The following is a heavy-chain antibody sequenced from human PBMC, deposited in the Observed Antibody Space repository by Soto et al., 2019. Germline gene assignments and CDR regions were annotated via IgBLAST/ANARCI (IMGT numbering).Heavy chain of an antibody. D-gene: IGHD2-21*01. Sequence: GGSLRLSCAASGCTFSSYAMSQALQAPGKGLEWVSAISGRGGSNYYADFVKGRFSISRDNSKNTLYLQMNSLRADDTAVYYCARFHVGYYSYGMDVWGQGTPVTV. CDR2: ISGRGGSN. V-gene: IGHV3-23*01. CDR3: ARFHVGYYSYGMDV. J-gene: IGHJ6*02. CDR1: GCTFSSYA.